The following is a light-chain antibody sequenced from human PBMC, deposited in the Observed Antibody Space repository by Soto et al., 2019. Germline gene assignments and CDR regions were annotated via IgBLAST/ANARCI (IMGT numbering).Light chain of an antibody. Sequence: DIQMTQSPSSLPASVGDRVTITCRASQTIRIFLNWYQQKPGKAPKLLMYHASTLQSGVPSRFSGGGSGTDFTLTISSLQPEDFATYYCQQANSVPLTFGQGTKAEIK. CDR3: QQANSVPLT. V-gene: IGKV1-39*01. J-gene: IGKJ1*01. CDR2: HAS. CDR1: QTIRIF.